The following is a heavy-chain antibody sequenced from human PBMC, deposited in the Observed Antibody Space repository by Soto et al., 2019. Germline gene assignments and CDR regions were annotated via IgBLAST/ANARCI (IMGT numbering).Heavy chain of an antibody. V-gene: IGHV1-8*01. J-gene: IGHJ3*02. CDR1: GYTFTSYD. CDR3: ARHDSSSDAFDI. Sequence: ASVKVSCKASGYTFTSYDINWVRQATGQGLEWMGWMNPNSGNTGYAQKFRGRVTMTRNTSISTAYMELSSLRSEDTAVYYCARHDSSSDAFDIWGQGTMVTVSS. D-gene: IGHD6-13*01. CDR2: MNPNSGNT.